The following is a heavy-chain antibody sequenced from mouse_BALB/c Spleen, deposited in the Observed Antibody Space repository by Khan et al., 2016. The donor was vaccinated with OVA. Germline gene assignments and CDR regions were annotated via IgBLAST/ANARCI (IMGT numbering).Heavy chain of an antibody. D-gene: IGHD1-1*01. CDR2: IYPFNDDA. J-gene: IGHJ3*01. V-gene: IGHV1S136*01. CDR1: GYTFTSYV. CDR3: APVGTSYVSFAY. Sequence: EVQLQQSGPELVKPGASVKMSCKASGYTFTSYVMHWVKQKPGLGLEWIGYIYPFNDDAKYNEKFKGKATLTSDKSSSTAYMELSSLTSEDSAVYYCAPVGTSYVSFAYGGQGTLVTVSA.